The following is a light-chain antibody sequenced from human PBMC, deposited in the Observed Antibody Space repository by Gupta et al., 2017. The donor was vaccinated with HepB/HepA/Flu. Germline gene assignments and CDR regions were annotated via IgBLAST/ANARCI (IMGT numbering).Light chain of an antibody. V-gene: IGLV2-14*03. J-gene: IGLJ1*01. CDR3: SSYTGTDTVFV. CDR2: DVN. Sequence: QSVLPQPASVSGSLGQSITLSCTGTSSDIGGYDFVSWYRQLPGTAPKIVIFDVNNRPSGVSDRFSGSKSGNTASLTISGLQAEDEADYYCSSYTGTDTVFVFGTGTRVTV. CDR1: SSDIGGYDF.